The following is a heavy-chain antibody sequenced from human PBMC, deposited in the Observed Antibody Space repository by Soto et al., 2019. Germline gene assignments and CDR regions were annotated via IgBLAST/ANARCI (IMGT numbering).Heavy chain of an antibody. CDR1: GFTFSSYA. V-gene: IGHV3-30-3*01. Sequence: GGSLRLSCAASGFTFSSYAMHWVRQAPGKGLEWVAVISYDGSNKYYADSVKGRFTISRDNSKNTLYQQMNSLRAEDTAVYYCATARRYSSSWNYFDYWGQGTLVTVSS. CDR3: ATARRYSSSWNYFDY. CDR2: ISYDGSNK. D-gene: IGHD6-13*01. J-gene: IGHJ4*02.